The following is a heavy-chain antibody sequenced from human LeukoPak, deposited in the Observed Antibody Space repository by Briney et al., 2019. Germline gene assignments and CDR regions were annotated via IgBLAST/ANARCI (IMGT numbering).Heavy chain of an antibody. CDR1: GFTFSSYG. D-gene: IGHD4-23*01. V-gene: IGHV3-33*01. Sequence: PGRSLRLSCAASGFTFSSYGMHWVRQAPGRGLEWVAIIWYDGSRTYYADSVKGRFTISRDNSKNTLYLQMNSLRAEDTAVYYCARPYGGKTPPGYWGQGTLVTVSS. CDR2: IWYDGSRT. CDR3: ARPYGGKTPPGY. J-gene: IGHJ4*02.